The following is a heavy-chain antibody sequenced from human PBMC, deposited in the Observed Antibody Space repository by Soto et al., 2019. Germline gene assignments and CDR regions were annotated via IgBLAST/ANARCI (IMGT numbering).Heavy chain of an antibody. J-gene: IGHJ4*02. CDR3: AKDLYGLTYYDILTGYYLVDY. CDR1: GFTFSSYA. Sequence: EVQLLESGGGLVQPGGSLRLSCAASGFTFSSYAMSWVRQAPGKGLEWVSAISGSGGSTYYADSVKGRFTISRDNSKNTLYLQMNRLRAEETAVYYFAKDLYGLTYYDILTGYYLVDYWGQGTLVTVSS. V-gene: IGHV3-23*01. D-gene: IGHD3-9*01. CDR2: ISGSGGST.